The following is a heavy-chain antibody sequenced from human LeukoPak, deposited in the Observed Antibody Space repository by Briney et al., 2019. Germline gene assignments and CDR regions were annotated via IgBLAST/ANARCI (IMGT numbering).Heavy chain of an antibody. V-gene: IGHV1-18*01. CDR2: ISAYSGNT. CDR1: GYTFTSYG. CDR3: ARIPMIVVVPAPPQYYYYGMDV. D-gene: IGHD2-2*01. J-gene: IGHJ6*02. Sequence: ASVKVSCKASGYTFTSYGISWVRQAPGQGLEWMGWISAYSGNTNYAQKLQGRVTMTTDTSTSTAYMELRSLRSDDTAVYYCARIPMIVVVPAPPQYYYYGMDVWGQGTTVTVSS.